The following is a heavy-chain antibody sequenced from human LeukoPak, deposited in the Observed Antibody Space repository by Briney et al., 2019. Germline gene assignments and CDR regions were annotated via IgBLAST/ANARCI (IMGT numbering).Heavy chain of an antibody. V-gene: IGHV4-59*01. CDR1: GGSISSYY. J-gene: IGHJ4*02. CDR3: ARQDYCSGGSCYDY. Sequence: SETLSLTCTVSGGSISSYYWSWIRQPPGKGVEWIGYIYYSGSTNYNPSLKSRVTISVDTSKNQFSLKLSSVTAADTAVYYCARQDYCSGGSCYDYWGQGTLVTVSS. D-gene: IGHD2-15*01. CDR2: IYYSGST.